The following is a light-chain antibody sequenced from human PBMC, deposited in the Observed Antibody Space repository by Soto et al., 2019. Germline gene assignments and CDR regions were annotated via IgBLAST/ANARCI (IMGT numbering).Light chain of an antibody. CDR1: QTVFHTSYNKDF. J-gene: IGKJ5*01. CDR3: QQYYSSVT. CDR2: CAS. Sequence: DIVMTQSPDSLTVSLGERATINCKSSQTVFHTSYNKDFLSWYQQKAGQPPKLLFYCASNRESGVPARFSGDGSGTDFSLPISSLQPEDVAVYYCQQYYSSVTFGQGTRLEI. V-gene: IGKV4-1*01.